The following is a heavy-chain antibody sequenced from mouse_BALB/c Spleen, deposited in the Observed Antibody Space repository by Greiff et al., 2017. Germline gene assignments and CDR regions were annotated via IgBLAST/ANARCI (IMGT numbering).Heavy chain of an antibody. J-gene: IGHJ1*01. CDR1: GYTFTSYW. D-gene: IGHD1-1*01. Sequence: QDQLQQSGAELAKPGASVTMSCKASGYTFTSYWMHWVKQRPGQGLEWIGYINPSTGYTEYNQKFKDKATLTADKSSSTAYMQLSSLTSEDSAVYYCARHYGYGYFDVWGAGTTVTVSS. CDR2: INPSTGYT. CDR3: ARHYGYGYFDV. V-gene: IGHV1-7*01.